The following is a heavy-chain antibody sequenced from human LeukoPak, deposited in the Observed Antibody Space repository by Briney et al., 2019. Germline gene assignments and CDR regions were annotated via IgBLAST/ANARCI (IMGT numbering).Heavy chain of an antibody. CDR2: ISGSGDRT. CDR1: GFTFSSYA. J-gene: IGHJ3*01. V-gene: IGHV3-23*01. D-gene: IGHD3-10*01. Sequence: GGSLRLSCAASGFTFSSYAMTWVRQAPGKGLEWVSTISGSGDRTYYADFVKGRFTVSRDNSKNTLYLQMNSLRAEDTAVYYCAKGKWGNYYPHDAFDVWGQGIMVTVSS. CDR3: AKGKWGNYYPHDAFDV.